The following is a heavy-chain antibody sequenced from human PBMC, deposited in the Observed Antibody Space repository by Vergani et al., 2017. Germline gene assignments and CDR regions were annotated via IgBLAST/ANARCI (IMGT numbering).Heavy chain of an antibody. D-gene: IGHD1-26*01. CDR3: ASGWSDFPDY. CDR2: IRHKTDGETT. V-gene: IGHV3-15*01. J-gene: IGHJ4*02. Sequence: EVQPVESGGGLVKPGGSLRLSCTTSGFTFSSAWMSWVRQAPGKGLEWVARIRHKTDGETTDYAAPVKGRFTISRDDSKNTLYLQMNSLKTEDTAVYYFASGWSDFPDYWGQGTLVTVSS. CDR1: GFTFSSAW.